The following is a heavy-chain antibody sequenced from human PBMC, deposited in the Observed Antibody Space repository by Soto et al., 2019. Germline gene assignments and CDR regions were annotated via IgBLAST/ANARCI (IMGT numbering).Heavy chain of an antibody. Sequence: QVQLVQSGAVVKKPGASVKVSCKTSGYTFSNYGINWVRQAPGQGLEWMGWISAYNGNTNFAQKLQGRVSLTTDTSSTTAHMELRSLTSDDTAVYYCARDLVPGYTGFSDYWGQGTLVTVSS. D-gene: IGHD5-12*01. V-gene: IGHV1-18*01. CDR1: GYTFSNYG. CDR2: ISAYNGNT. CDR3: ARDLVPGYTGFSDY. J-gene: IGHJ4*02.